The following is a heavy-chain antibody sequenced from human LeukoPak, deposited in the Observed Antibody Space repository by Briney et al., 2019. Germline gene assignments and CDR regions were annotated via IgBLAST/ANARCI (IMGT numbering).Heavy chain of an antibody. CDR1: GGSFSGYY. V-gene: IGHV4-34*01. CDR3: ARSLPRIVVVPAASARNVISSKYHFDY. CDR2: INHSGST. Sequence: SETLSLTCAVYGGSFSGYYWSWIRQPPGKGLEWIGEINHSGSTNYNPSLKSRVTISVDTSKNQFSLKLSSVTAADTAVYYCARSLPRIVVVPAASARNVISSKYHFDYWGQGTLVTVSS. D-gene: IGHD2-2*01. J-gene: IGHJ4*02.